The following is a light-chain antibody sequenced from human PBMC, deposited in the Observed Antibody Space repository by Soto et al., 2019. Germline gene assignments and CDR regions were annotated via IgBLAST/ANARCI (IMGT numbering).Light chain of an antibody. V-gene: IGKV1-5*01. Sequence: IKLNQSPSTLSASLGDSVTITCRASQNIDTSLAWYQHKPGKAPKLLMFDVSNLESGVPSRFSGSGSGTEFTLTISSVHSDDFATYYCQQYDYSRTFGQGTIVDIK. CDR3: QQYDYSRT. CDR2: DVS. CDR1: QNIDTS. J-gene: IGKJ1*01.